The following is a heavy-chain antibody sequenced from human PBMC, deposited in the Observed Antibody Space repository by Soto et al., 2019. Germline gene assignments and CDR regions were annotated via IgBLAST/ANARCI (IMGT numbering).Heavy chain of an antibody. CDR1: GGSFSGYY. CDR2: INHSGST. D-gene: IGHD3-10*01. CDR3: ARGVRGYGSGSYSRNYYYYGMGV. J-gene: IGHJ6*02. V-gene: IGHV4-34*01. Sequence: SETLSLTCAVYGGSFSGYYWSWIRQPPGKGLEWIGEINHSGSTNYNPSLKSRVTISVDTSKNQFSLKLSSVTAADTAVYYCARGVRGYGSGSYSRNYYYYGMGVWGQGTTVTVSS.